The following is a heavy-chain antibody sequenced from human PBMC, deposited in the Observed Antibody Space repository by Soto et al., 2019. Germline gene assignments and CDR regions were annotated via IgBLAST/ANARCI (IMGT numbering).Heavy chain of an antibody. V-gene: IGHV3-15*07. CDR3: TTIDSSSWYWSGYYYYYGMDV. J-gene: IGHJ6*02. Sequence: PGGSLRLSCAASGFTFSNAWMNWVRQAPGKGLEWVGRIKSKTDGGTTDYAAPVKGRFTISRDDSKNTLYLQMNSLKTEDTAVYYCTTIDSSSWYWSGYYYYYGMDVWGQGTTVTVSS. CDR2: IKSKTDGGTT. CDR1: GFTFSNAW. D-gene: IGHD6-13*01.